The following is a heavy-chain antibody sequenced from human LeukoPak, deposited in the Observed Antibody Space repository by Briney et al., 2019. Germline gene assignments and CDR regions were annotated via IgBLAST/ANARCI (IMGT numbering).Heavy chain of an antibody. CDR1: GGSFSGYY. J-gene: IGHJ6*03. V-gene: IGHV4-34*01. Sequence: SETLSLTCAVYGGSFSGYYWSWIRQPPGKGLEWIGEINHSGSTNYNPSLKSRVTISVETSKNQFSLKLSSVTAADTAVYYCARVSSGWYNSYYYYMDVWGKGTTVTVSS. CDR3: ARVSSGWYNSYYYYMDV. D-gene: IGHD6-19*01. CDR2: INHSGST.